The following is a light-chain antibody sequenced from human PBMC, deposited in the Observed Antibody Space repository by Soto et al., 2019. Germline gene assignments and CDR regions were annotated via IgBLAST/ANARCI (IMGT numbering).Light chain of an antibody. J-gene: IGLJ1*01. Sequence: QPASVSGSPGQSITISCSGTSSDVGGYNYVSWYQQHPGKVPKLMIYDVSDRPSGVSSRFSASKSGNTASLTISGLQAEDEADYYCASYTRSNSYLFGTGTKLTVL. CDR2: DVS. V-gene: IGLV2-14*03. CDR3: ASYTRSNSYL. CDR1: SSDVGGYNY.